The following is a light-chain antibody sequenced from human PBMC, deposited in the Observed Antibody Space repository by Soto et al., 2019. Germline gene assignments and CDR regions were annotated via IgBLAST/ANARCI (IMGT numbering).Light chain of an antibody. CDR1: QSISSK. J-gene: IGKJ5*01. CDR2: DTY. CDR3: QQYNNWFSIT. Sequence: EIVMTQSPATLSVSPGERATLSCRASQSISSKLAWYQQKPGQAPRLVIYDTYIRATGIPARFSGSGSGTEFTLTISSLQSEDFGVYYCQQYNNWFSITFGQGTRLDIX. V-gene: IGKV3-15*01.